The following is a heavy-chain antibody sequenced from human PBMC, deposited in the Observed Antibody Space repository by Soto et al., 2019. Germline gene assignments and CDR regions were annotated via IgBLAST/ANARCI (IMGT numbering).Heavy chain of an antibody. CDR3: ARETVAGTSYFYDGIDV. CDR1: GYTFTSYG. CDR2: ISAYNGNT. D-gene: IGHD6-19*01. Sequence: GASVKVSCKASGYTFTSYGISWVRQAPGQGLEWMGWISAYNGNTNYAQKLQGRVTMTTDTSTSTAYMELRSLRSDDTAVYYCARETVAGTSYFYDGIDVWGRGTTVTVSS. V-gene: IGHV1-18*01. J-gene: IGHJ6*02.